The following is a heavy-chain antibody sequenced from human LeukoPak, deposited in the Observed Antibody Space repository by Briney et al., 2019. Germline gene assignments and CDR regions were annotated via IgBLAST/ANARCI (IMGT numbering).Heavy chain of an antibody. V-gene: IGHV3-21*06. D-gene: IGHD3-9*01. CDR3: AGHYDIGY. Sequence: AGGSLRLSCAASGLTFSTYTMNWVRQAPGKGLEWVSSISSGSSYIYYADSMKGRFTVSRDNAKNSLYLQMNSLKAEDTAVYFCAGHYDIGYWGQGTLVTVSS. CDR1: GLTFSTYT. CDR2: ISSGSSYI. J-gene: IGHJ4*02.